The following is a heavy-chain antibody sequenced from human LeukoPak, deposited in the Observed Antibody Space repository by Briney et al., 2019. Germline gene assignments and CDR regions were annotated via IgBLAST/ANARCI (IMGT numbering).Heavy chain of an antibody. D-gene: IGHD6-19*01. V-gene: IGHV4-59*08. CDR2: IYYSGST. Sequence: SETLSLTCTVSGGSISSYYWSWIRQPPGKGLEWIGYIYYSGSTSYNPSLNSRVTISLDTSKNQFSLNLSSVTAADTAVYYCARRESSGFFDYWGQGTLVAVSS. CDR3: ARRESSGFFDY. J-gene: IGHJ4*02. CDR1: GGSISSYY.